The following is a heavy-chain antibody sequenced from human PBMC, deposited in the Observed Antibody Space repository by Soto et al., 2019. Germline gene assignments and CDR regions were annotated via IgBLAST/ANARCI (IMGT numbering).Heavy chain of an antibody. CDR3: ARDLAYDILTGYSQREGFDP. J-gene: IGHJ5*02. CDR1: GYTFTSYG. D-gene: IGHD3-9*01. Sequence: QVPLVQSGAEVKKPGASVKVSCKASGYTFTSYGISWVRQAPGQGLEWMGWISAYNGNTNYAQKLQGRVTMTTDTSTSTAYMELRSLRSDDTAVYYCARDLAYDILTGYSQREGFDPWGQGTLVTVSS. CDR2: ISAYNGNT. V-gene: IGHV1-18*01.